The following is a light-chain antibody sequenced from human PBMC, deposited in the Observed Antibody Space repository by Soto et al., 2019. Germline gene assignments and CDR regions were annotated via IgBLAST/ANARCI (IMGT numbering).Light chain of an antibody. CDR2: GAS. CDR3: QQHSHWPPWT. V-gene: IGKV3-11*01. J-gene: IGKJ1*01. CDR1: ENVRTF. Sequence: EVVLRQSPATLSLSPGERATLSCRASENVRTFVDWYQQKPGQAPRLLIYGASNRATGIPARFSGSVSGTDFTLTISNLEPEDFAVYYCQQHSHWPPWTFGQGTRVEIQ.